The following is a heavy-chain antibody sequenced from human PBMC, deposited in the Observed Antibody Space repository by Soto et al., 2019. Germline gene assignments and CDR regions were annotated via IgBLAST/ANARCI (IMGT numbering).Heavy chain of an antibody. CDR2: IYWDDDK. CDR3: AHRVLRTVFGLVTMTAIYFDF. J-gene: IGHJ4*02. Sequence: QITLNESGPTVVRPTETLTLTCRFSGFSLTTSGVGVGWIRQSPGKAPEWLALIYWDDDKRYSASLKSRLTIAKDTSKNQVVLTVSDLDPTDTATYYCAHRVLRTVFGLVTMTAIYFDFWGQGTPVAVSS. CDR1: GFSLTTSGVG. D-gene: IGHD3-3*01. V-gene: IGHV2-5*02.